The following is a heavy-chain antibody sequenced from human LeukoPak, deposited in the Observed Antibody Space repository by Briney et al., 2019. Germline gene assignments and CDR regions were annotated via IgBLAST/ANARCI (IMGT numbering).Heavy chain of an antibody. J-gene: IGHJ5*02. V-gene: IGHV4-59*01. D-gene: IGHD6-13*01. CDR3: VRQQLAANWFDP. CDR1: GGSISSYY. CDR2: IYYSGGT. Sequence: SETLSLTCTVSGGSISSYYWSWIRQPAGKGLEWIGYIYYSGGTNYNPSLKSRVTISVDTSKNQFSLKLSSVTAADTAVYYCVRQQLAANWFDPWGQGTLVTVSS.